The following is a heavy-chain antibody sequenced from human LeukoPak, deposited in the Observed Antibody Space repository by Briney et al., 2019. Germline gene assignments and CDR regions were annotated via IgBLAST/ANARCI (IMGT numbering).Heavy chain of an antibody. V-gene: IGHV1-69*05. Sequence: SVKVSCKASGGTFGSYAISWVRQAPGQGLEWMGGIIPIFGTANYAQKFQGRVTITTDESTSTAYMELSSLRSEDTAVYYCARDRAHYDFWSGFRFDPWGQGTLVTVSS. CDR3: ARDRAHYDFWSGFRFDP. J-gene: IGHJ5*02. D-gene: IGHD3-3*01. CDR2: IIPIFGTA. CDR1: GGTFGSYA.